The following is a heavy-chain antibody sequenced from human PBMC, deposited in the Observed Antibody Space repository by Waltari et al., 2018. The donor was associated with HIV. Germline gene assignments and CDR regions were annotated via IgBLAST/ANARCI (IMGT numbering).Heavy chain of an antibody. D-gene: IGHD6-13*01. CDR2: VFHRGST. CDR1: HFSISSGHY. V-gene: IGHV4-38-2*01. CDR3: ARQPAPDSTWFQIYFDY. J-gene: IGHJ4*02. Sequence: QVQLQESGPGLVKPSDTLSLTCAVSHFSISSGHYWGWIRQSPGKGLECIGRVFHRGSTFYKPSFRSRVSISVDTSKNQFSLKLTSVTAADTAVYYCARQPAPDSTWFQIYFDYWGQGTVVTVSS.